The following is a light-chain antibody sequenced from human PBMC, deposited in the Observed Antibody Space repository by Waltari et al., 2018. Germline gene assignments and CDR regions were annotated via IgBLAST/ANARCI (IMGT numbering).Light chain of an antibody. J-gene: IGKJ4*01. Sequence: EVVMTQSPATLSVSPGERATLSCRASQNINNNLAWYHQIPGQAPRPLIYGASTRATGIPARFSGSGSGTEFTLTISNLQSEDFAVYYCQHYHSWPLTFGGGTKVEIK. CDR1: QNINNN. CDR2: GAS. CDR3: QHYHSWPLT. V-gene: IGKV3-15*01.